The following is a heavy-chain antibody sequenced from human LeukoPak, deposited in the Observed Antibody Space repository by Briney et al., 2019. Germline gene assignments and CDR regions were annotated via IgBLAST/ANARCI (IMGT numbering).Heavy chain of an antibody. Sequence: PGGSLRLSCVASGLTFTGSGVHWLRQAPGKGLEWVAFIQSDGSYKDYVESVKARFTNSTDDSKNTVYLQMNGLRPEDTAVYYCARNMMGTDYWGPGTHVTVSS. CDR3: ARNMMGTDY. V-gene: IGHV3-30*02. J-gene: IGHJ4*02. CDR2: IQSDGSYK. CDR1: GLTFTGSG. D-gene: IGHD3-16*01.